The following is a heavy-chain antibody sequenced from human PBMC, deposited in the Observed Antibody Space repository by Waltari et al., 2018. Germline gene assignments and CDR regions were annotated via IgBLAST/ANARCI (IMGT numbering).Heavy chain of an antibody. CDR3: ARVITMVRGVIQYYFDY. D-gene: IGHD3-10*01. CDR2: ISSSSSYI. J-gene: IGHJ4*02. V-gene: IGHV3-21*01. CDR1: GFTFSSYS. Sequence: EVQLVESGGGLVKPGGSLRLSCAASGFTFSSYSMNWVRQAPGKGLEWVSSISSSSSYIYYADSVKGRFTISRDNAKNSLYLQMNSLRAEDTAVYYCARVITMVRGVIQYYFDYWGQGTLVTVSS.